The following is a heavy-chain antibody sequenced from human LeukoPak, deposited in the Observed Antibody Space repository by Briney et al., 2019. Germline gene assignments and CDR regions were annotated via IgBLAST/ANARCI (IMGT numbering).Heavy chain of an antibody. V-gene: IGHV1-69*01. Sequence: SVKVSCKASGGTFISYAISWVRQAPGQGLEWMGGIIPIFGTANYAQKFQGRVTITADESTSTAYMELSSLRSEDTAVYYCAREARMFVAGAFDYWGQGTLVTVSS. CDR3: AREARMFVAGAFDY. CDR2: IIPIFGTA. CDR1: GGTFISYA. J-gene: IGHJ4*02. D-gene: IGHD6-19*01.